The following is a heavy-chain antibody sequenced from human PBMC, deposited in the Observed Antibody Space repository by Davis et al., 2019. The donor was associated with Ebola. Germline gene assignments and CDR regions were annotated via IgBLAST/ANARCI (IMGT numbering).Heavy chain of an antibody. V-gene: IGHV4-59*01. Sequence: PSETLSLTCNVSGGSMNLFYWNWIRQPPGKGLEWIGFVHGSGNANYNPDLQSRVTISVDTSKNQLSLNLRSVTAADTAVYYCARAVTPSTPFNYFYYMDVWGKGTKVTVSS. CDR1: GGSMNLFY. D-gene: IGHD5/OR15-5a*01. CDR2: VHGSGNA. CDR3: ARAVTPSTPFNYFYYMDV. J-gene: IGHJ6*03.